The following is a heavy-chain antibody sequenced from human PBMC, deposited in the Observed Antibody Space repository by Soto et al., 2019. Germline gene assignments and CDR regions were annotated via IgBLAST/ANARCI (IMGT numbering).Heavy chain of an antibody. V-gene: IGHV5-10-1*01. CDR3: TPGKFCGSPWPW. CDR1: GYSFTTYW. D-gene: IGHD1-26*01. Sequence: GESLKISCKGSGYSFTTYWITWVSQIPVKGLVWMGRIDPSDSYINYNPYFQGHVTISADKSISTAFLQWSSLKASDTAIYYCTPGKFCGSPWPWWGQGNRVTVSS. J-gene: IGHJ4*02. CDR2: IDPSDSYI.